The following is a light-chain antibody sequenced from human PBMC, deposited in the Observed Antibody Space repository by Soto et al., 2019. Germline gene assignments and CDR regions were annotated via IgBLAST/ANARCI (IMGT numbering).Light chain of an antibody. V-gene: IGKV3-15*01. CDR3: QQYKSWFT. CDR1: QSINNN. CDR2: DAS. J-gene: IGKJ2*01. Sequence: IVMTQSPATLSVSPGERATLSCRASQSINNNLAWYQQKPGQAPRLLIYDASTRATDIPARFSGSGSGTEFILTISSLQSEDSAVYYCQQYKSWFTFGQGTKLEIK.